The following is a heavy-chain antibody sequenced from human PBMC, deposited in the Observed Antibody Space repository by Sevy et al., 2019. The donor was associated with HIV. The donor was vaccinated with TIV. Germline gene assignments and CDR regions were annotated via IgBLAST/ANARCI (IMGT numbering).Heavy chain of an antibody. D-gene: IGHD6-19*01. CDR1: GYTFTGYS. J-gene: IGHJ1*01. Sequence: ASVKVSCKASGYTFTGYSMHWVRQAPGQWLEWIGWINPNSGGTNYAQKFQGRVTMTRDTPISTAYMELSRLRSDDTAVYYCASSYSSGAVHFQHWGQGTLVTVSS. CDR2: INPNSGGT. CDR3: ASSYSSGAVHFQH. V-gene: IGHV1-2*02.